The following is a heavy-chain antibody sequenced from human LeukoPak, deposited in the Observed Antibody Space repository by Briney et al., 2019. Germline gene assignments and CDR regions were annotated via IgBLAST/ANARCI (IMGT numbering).Heavy chain of an antibody. J-gene: IGHJ1*01. D-gene: IGHD2-15*01. V-gene: IGHV4-59*01. CDR2: IYYSGST. CDR3: ARQVVAARGYFQH. Sequence: PSETLSLTCTVSGGSISSYYWSWIRQPPGKGLEWIGYIYYSGSTNYNPSLQSRVTISVDTSKNQFSLKLSSVTAADTAVYYCARQVVAARGYFQHWGQGTLVTVSS. CDR1: GGSISSYY.